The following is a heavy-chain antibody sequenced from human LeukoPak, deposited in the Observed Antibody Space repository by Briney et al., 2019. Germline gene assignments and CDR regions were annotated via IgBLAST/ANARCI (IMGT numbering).Heavy chain of an antibody. CDR2: MNPNSGNT. J-gene: IGHJ2*01. CDR3: ARISRSWYFDL. D-gene: IGHD2/OR15-2a*01. Sequence: ASVKVSCKASGYTFTSYDINWVRQATGQGLEWMGWMNPNSGNTGYAQKFQGRVTITRNTSISTAYMELSSLRSEDTAVYYCARISRSWYFDLWGRGTLVTVSS. CDR1: GYTFTSYD. V-gene: IGHV1-8*03.